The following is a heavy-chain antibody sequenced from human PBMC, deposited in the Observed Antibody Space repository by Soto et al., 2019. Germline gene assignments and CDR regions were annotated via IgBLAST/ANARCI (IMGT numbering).Heavy chain of an antibody. CDR3: AKVLVQIRVTTVSSNFDY. J-gene: IGHJ4*02. CDR1: GFTFSSYA. D-gene: IGHD4-17*01. V-gene: IGHV3-23*01. CDR2: ICGSGGST. Sequence: EVQLLESGGGLVQPGGSLRLSCAASGFTFSSYAMSWVRQAPGKGLEWVSAICGSGGSTYYADSVKGRFTISRDNSQNTLYLQMNSLRAEDTAVYYCAKVLVQIRVTTVSSNFDYWGQGTLVNVSS.